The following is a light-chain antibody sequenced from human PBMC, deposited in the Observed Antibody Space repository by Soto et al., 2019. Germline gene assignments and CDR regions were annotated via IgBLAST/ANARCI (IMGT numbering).Light chain of an antibody. V-gene: IGKV3-15*01. Sequence: EVVLTQSPATLSGSPGERATLSCRASRSVASHLAWYQQKPGQAPRLLIYGASNRATGVPARFSGSGSGTDFILTISSLQSEDFGVYYCQQYINWPPLTFGGGTKVEIK. CDR2: GAS. J-gene: IGKJ4*01. CDR1: RSVASH. CDR3: QQYINWPPLT.